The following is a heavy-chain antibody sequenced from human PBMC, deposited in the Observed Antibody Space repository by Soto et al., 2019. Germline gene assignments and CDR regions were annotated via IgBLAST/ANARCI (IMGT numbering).Heavy chain of an antibody. CDR3: ARLYGDLETDYYYYSMDV. D-gene: IGHD4-17*01. V-gene: IGHV3-30-3*01. J-gene: IGHJ6*02. CDR2: ISYDGSNK. Sequence: GGSLRLSCAASGFTFSSYAMHWVRQAPGKGLEWVAVISYDGSNKYYADSVKGRFTISRDNSKNTLYLQMNSLRAEDTAVYYCARLYGDLETDYYYYSMDVWGQGTTVTVSS. CDR1: GFTFSSYA.